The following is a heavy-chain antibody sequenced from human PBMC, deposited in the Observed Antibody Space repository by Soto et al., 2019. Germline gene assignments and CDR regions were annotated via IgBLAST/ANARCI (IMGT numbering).Heavy chain of an antibody. V-gene: IGHV1-69*06. CDR2: IIPIFGTA. CDR1: GGTFSSYA. J-gene: IGHJ1*01. D-gene: IGHD2-2*02. CDR3: LWHWKVEVLADVPSCHYF. Sequence: SVKVPCKASGGTFSSYAISWVRQAPGQGLEWMGGIIPIFGTANYAQKFQGRVTITADKSTSTAYMELSSLRSEDTAVYYLLWHWKVEVLADVPSCHYF.